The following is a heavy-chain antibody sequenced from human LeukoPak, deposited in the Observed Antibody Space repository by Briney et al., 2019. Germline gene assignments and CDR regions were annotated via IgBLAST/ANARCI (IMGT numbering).Heavy chain of an antibody. CDR3: ARANRRLNWFDP. D-gene: IGHD4-17*01. CDR1: GGTFSSYA. Sequence: SVKVSCKASGGTFSSYAISWVRQAPGQGLEWMGGIIPIFGTANYAQKFQGRVTITADESTSTAYMELSSLRSEDTAVYYCARANRRLNWFDPWGQGTLVTVSS. V-gene: IGHV1-69*13. CDR2: IIPIFGTA. J-gene: IGHJ5*02.